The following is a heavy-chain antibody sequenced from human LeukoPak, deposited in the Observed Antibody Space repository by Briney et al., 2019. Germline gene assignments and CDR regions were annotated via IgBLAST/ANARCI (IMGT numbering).Heavy chain of an antibody. Sequence: GASVKVSCKASGYTFTSYGISWVRQAPGQELEWMGWISAYNGNTNYAQKLQGRVTMTTDTSTSTAYMELRSLRSDDTAVYYCARGGPFPSGSSSREYYLDYWGQGTLVTVSS. CDR1: GYTFTSYG. J-gene: IGHJ4*02. CDR2: ISAYNGNT. CDR3: ARGGPFPSGSSSREYYLDY. V-gene: IGHV1-18*01. D-gene: IGHD6-6*01.